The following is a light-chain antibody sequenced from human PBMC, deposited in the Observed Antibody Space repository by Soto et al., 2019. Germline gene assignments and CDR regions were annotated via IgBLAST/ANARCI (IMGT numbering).Light chain of an antibody. CDR2: GAS. CDR3: QQYHSSPRT. CDR1: QSFGSGF. Sequence: EIVLTQSPGTLSLSPGERATLSCRASQSFGSGFLAWYQQKPGQAPRLVIYGASSRATGMPDRFSGSGSGTDFTRTISRLETEDFAVYYCQQYHSSPRTFGQGTKVEFK. V-gene: IGKV3-20*01. J-gene: IGKJ1*01.